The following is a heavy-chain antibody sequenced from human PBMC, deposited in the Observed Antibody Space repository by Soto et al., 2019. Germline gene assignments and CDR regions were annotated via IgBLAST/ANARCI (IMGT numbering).Heavy chain of an antibody. V-gene: IGHV4-31*11. CDR1: GGSFSGYY. CDR3: ARDQGGCSGGSCHNWFDP. D-gene: IGHD2-15*01. J-gene: IGHJ5*02. CDR2: IYYSGST. Sequence: LSLTCDVYGGSFSGYYWSWIRHHPGKGLEWIGYIYYSGSTYYNPSLKSRVTISVDTSKNQFSLKLSSVTAADTAVYYCARDQGGCSGGSCHNWFDPWGQGTLVTVSS.